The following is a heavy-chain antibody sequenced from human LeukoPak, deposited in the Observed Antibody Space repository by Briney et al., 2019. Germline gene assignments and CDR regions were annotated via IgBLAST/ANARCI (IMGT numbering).Heavy chain of an antibody. Sequence: ASVKVSCKASGGTFISYTISWVRQAPGQGLEWMGGIIPLFGTPDYAQKFQDRLTITADKSTSTAYMELSSLRSEDTAVYYCARLSSHYGDYKVDPWGQGTLVTVSS. CDR2: IIPLFGTP. D-gene: IGHD4-17*01. CDR1: GGTFISYT. J-gene: IGHJ5*02. CDR3: ARLSSHYGDYKVDP. V-gene: IGHV1-69*06.